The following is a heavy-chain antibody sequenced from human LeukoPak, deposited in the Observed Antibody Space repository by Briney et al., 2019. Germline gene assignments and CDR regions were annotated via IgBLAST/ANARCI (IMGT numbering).Heavy chain of an antibody. CDR3: ARLTGYSSESWFDP. CDR2: INHSGST. Sequence: ASETLSLTCAVYGGSFSGYYWSWIRQPPGKGLEWIGEINHSGSTNYNPSLKSRVTISVDTSKNQFSLKLRSVTAADTAVYYCARLTGYSSESWFDPWGQGTLVTVSS. CDR1: GGSFSGYY. D-gene: IGHD3-9*01. V-gene: IGHV4-34*01. J-gene: IGHJ5*02.